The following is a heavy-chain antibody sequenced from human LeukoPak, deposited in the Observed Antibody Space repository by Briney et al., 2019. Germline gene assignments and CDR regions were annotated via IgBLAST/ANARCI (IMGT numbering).Heavy chain of an antibody. V-gene: IGHV3-23*01. Sequence: GGSLRLSCAASGFTFSRYVMSWVRQAPGKGLEWVSAISGSGGSTYYADSVKGRFTISRDNSKNTLYLQMNSLRAEDTAVYYCATNYYDSSGYLYWGQGTLVTVSS. CDR1: GFTFSRYV. J-gene: IGHJ4*02. CDR3: ATNYYDSSGYLY. CDR2: ISGSGGST. D-gene: IGHD3-22*01.